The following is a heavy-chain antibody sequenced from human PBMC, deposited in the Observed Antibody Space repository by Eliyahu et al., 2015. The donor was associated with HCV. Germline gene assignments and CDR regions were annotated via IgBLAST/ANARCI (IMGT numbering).Heavy chain of an antibody. CDR2: XYTXGST. CDR3: ARERDYYDSSGYYYYYYYMDV. Sequence: QVQLQESGPGLVKPSETLSLTCPVXGGXXSSXXXXWIRQPAGKGLEWIGRXYTXGSTNYNPSLKSRVTMSVDTSKNQFSLKLSSVTAADTAVYYCARERDYYDSSGYYYYYYYMDVWGKGTTVTVSS. D-gene: IGHD3-22*01. V-gene: IGHV4-4*07. CDR1: GGXXSSXX. J-gene: IGHJ6*03.